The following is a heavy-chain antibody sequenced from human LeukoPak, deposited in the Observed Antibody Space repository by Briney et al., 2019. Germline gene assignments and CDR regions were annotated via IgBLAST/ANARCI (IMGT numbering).Heavy chain of an antibody. CDR2: ISGSGGST. J-gene: IGHJ4*02. V-gene: IGHV3-23*01. Sequence: PGGSLRLSCAASGFTISTYWMIWVRQAPGKGLEWVSAISGSGGSTYYADSVKGRFTISRDNSKNTLYLQMNSLRAEDTAVYYCAKMSSSSSISYFDYWGQGTLVTVSS. CDR1: GFTISTYW. D-gene: IGHD6-6*01. CDR3: AKMSSSSSISYFDY.